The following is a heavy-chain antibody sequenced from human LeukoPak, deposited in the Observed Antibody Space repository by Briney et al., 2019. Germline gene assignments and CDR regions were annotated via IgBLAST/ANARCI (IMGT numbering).Heavy chain of an antibody. V-gene: IGHV1-46*01. CDR1: GYTFSMYY. J-gene: IGHJ6*02. CDR3: AKDLTPILTGYYAVYYYGMDV. D-gene: IGHD3-9*01. Sequence: ASVKVSCKASGYTFSMYYIHWVRQAPGQGLEWMGIINPSGGGTKYAQKFQGRVSMTRDTSTKIVYMELNSLRAEDTAVYYCAKDLTPILTGYYAVYYYGMDVWGQGTTVTVSS. CDR2: INPSGGGT.